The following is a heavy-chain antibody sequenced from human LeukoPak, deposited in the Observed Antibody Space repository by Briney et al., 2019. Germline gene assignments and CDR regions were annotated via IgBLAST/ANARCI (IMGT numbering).Heavy chain of an antibody. CDR2: IYYSGST. D-gene: IGHD6-13*01. CDR1: GGSLSSYY. V-gene: IGHV4-59*06. CDR3: ARDSTAAAPHYYYYYGMDV. Sequence: SETLSLTCTVSGGSLSSYYWSWIRQHPGKGLEWIGYIYYSGSTYYNPSLRSRVTISVDTSKNQFSLTLSSVTAAATAVYSCARDSTAAAPHYYYYYGMDVWGQGTTVTVSS. J-gene: IGHJ6*02.